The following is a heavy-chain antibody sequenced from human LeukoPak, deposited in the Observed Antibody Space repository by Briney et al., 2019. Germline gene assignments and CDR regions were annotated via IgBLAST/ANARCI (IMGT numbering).Heavy chain of an antibody. D-gene: IGHD2-2*01. J-gene: IGHJ4*02. CDR2: ISAYNGNT. V-gene: IGHV1-18*01. Sequence: ASVKVSCKASGYTFTSYGISWVRQAPGQGLEWMGWISAYNGNTNYAQKLQGRVTMTTDTSTSTAYMELRSLRSDDTAVYYCARVGYCSSTSCYVGRYYFDYWGQGTLVTVSS. CDR3: ARVGYCSSTSCYVGRYYFDY. CDR1: GYTFTSYG.